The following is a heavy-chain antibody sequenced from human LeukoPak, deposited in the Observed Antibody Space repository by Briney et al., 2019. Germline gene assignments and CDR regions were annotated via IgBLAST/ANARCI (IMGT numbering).Heavy chain of an antibody. D-gene: IGHD3-22*01. V-gene: IGHV1-2*02. J-gene: IGHJ4*02. Sequence: ASVKVSCKSSGYTFTGYYIHWVRQAPGQGLEWMGWISGNSGGTNYAQKFQGRVTKTRDTSISTAYMELSRLRSDDTAVYYCARDWGDDSSAYFDYWGQGTLVTVSS. CDR2: ISGNSGGT. CDR3: ARDWGDDSSAYFDY. CDR1: GYTFTGYY.